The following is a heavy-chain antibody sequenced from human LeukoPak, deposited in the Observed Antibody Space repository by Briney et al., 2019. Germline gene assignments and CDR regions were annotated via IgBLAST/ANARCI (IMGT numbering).Heavy chain of an antibody. Sequence: GGSLRLSCAASGFTFSSYWMSWVRQAPGRGLEWVANIKHDGSDKYYVDSVKGRFTISRDNAKNSLYLQMNSLRAEDTAVYYCAKVGASFYYGMDVWGQGTTVTVSS. CDR2: IKHDGSDK. D-gene: IGHD1-1*01. CDR1: GFTFSSYW. V-gene: IGHV3-7*05. J-gene: IGHJ6*02. CDR3: AKVGASFYYGMDV.